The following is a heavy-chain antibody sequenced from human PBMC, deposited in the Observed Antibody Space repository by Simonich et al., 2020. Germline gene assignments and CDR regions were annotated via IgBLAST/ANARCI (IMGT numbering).Heavy chain of an antibody. D-gene: IGHD6-19*01. Sequence: EVQLVESGGGLVKPGGSLRLSCAASGFTFSSYSMNWVRQAPGKGLEWVSSISSSSSYIYYADSVKGRFTNARDNAKNSLYLQMNSRRAEDTAVYYCARWIAVAGTGAYGMDVWGQGTTVTVSS. CDR3: ARWIAVAGTGAYGMDV. CDR1: GFTFSSYS. J-gene: IGHJ6*02. CDR2: ISSSSSYI. V-gene: IGHV3-21*01.